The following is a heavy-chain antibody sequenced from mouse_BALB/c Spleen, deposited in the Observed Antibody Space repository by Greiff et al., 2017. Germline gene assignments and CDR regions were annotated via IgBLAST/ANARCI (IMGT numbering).Heavy chain of an antibody. CDR2: ISSGGGST. CDR3: ARQGYEDAMDY. D-gene: IGHD3-2*02. CDR1: GFAFSSYD. V-gene: IGHV5-12-1*01. Sequence: DVQLVESGGGLVKPGGSLKLSCAASGFAFSSYDMSWVRQTPEKRLEWVAYISSGGGSTYYPDTVKGRFTISRDNAKNTLYLQMSSLKSEDTAMYYCARQGYEDAMDYWGQGTSVTVSS. J-gene: IGHJ4*01.